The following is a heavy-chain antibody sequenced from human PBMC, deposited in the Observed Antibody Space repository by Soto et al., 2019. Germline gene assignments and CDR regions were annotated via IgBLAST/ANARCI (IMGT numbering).Heavy chain of an antibody. J-gene: IGHJ6*03. CDR3: ARYEIGHYYYYYMDV. D-gene: IGHD3-3*01. CDR1: GYTFTSYR. V-gene: IGHV1-18*01. Sequence: ASVKVSCKASGYTFTSYRISWVRQAPGQWLEWMGWISAYNGNKNYAQKLQGRVTMTTDTSTSTAYMELRSLRSDDTALYYCARYEIGHYYYYYMDVWGKGTTVTVSS. CDR2: ISAYNGNK.